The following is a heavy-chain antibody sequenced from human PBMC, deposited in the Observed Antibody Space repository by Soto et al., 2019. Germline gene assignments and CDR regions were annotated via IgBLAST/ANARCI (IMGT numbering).Heavy chain of an antibody. CDR2: IIPILGIA. CDR1: GGTFSSYT. Sequence: SVQVSCKASGGTFSSYTISWVRQAPGQGLEWMGRIIPILGIANYAQKFQGRVTITADKSTSTAYMELSSLRSEDTAVYYCAKGDDRYSSNHVDYWGQGTLVT. CDR3: AKGDDRYSSNHVDY. J-gene: IGHJ4*02. D-gene: IGHD6-13*01. V-gene: IGHV1-69*02.